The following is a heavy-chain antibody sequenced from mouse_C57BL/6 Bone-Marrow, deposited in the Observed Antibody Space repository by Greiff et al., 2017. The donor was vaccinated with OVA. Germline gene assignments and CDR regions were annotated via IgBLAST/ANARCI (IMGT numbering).Heavy chain of an antibody. CDR1: GYTFTSYG. J-gene: IGHJ3*01. CDR2: IYPRSGNT. Sequence: QVQLQQSGAELARPGASVKLSCKASGYTFTSYGISWVKQRTGQGLEWIGEIYPRSGNTYYNEKFKGKATLTADKSSSIAYMELRSLTSEDSAVYFCAMGSYYYGSSPAWFAYWGQGTLVTVSA. CDR3: AMGSYYYGSSPAWFAY. V-gene: IGHV1-81*01. D-gene: IGHD1-1*01.